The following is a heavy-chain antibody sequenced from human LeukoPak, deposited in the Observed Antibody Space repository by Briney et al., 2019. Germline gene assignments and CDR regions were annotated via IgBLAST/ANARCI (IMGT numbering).Heavy chain of an antibody. CDR2: IYYSGST. CDR3: ARRFRNTDAFDI. D-gene: IGHD2-2*02. V-gene: IGHV4-59*08. J-gene: IGHJ3*02. Sequence: PSQTLSLTCTVSGGSISSYYWSWIRQPPGKGLEWIGYIYYSGSTNYNPSLKSRVTISVDTSKNQFSLKLSSVTAADTAVYYCARRFRNTDAFDIWGQGTMVTVSS. CDR1: GGSISSYY.